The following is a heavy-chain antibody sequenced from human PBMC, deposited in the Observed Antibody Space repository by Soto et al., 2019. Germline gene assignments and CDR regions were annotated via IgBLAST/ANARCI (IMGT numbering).Heavy chain of an antibody. CDR2: ITHGGST. Sequence: QVQLQQWGAGLLKPSETLSLTCAVYGGSFNGYYWDWIRHSPGKGLEWIGEITHGGSTTYSPSLKGRVTMSLDTSKNQFFLNLTSVTAADTAVYYCARGRLFLTTSGLVITYFDNWGQGMLVTVSS. CDR3: ARGRLFLTTSGLVITYFDN. V-gene: IGHV4-34*01. D-gene: IGHD3-3*01. J-gene: IGHJ4*02. CDR1: GGSFNGYY.